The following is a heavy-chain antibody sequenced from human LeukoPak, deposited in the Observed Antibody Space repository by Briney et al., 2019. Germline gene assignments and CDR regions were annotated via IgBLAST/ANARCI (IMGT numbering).Heavy chain of an antibody. CDR3: ARIRDGYNDAYDI. V-gene: IGHV1-46*01. Sequence: ASVKVSWKASGYRFTNYYIHWVRQAPGQGLEWMGLINPGGGNTNYAQNFQGRVTMTRDTSASTVYMQLSSLRSEDTAMYYCARIRDGYNDAYDIWGQGTVVTVPS. CDR2: INPGGGNT. J-gene: IGHJ3*02. CDR1: GYRFTNYY. D-gene: IGHD5-24*01.